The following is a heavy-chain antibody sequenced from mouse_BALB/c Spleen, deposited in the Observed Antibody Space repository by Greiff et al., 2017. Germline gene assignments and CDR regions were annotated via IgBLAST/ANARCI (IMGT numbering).Heavy chain of an antibody. CDR3: ARFHALYGNSYAMDY. J-gene: IGHJ4*01. D-gene: IGHD2-1*01. CDR1: GFSLTSYG. V-gene: IGHV2-2*02. CDR2: IWSGGST. Sequence: QVQLKESGPGLVAPSQSLSITCTVSGFSLTSYGVHWVRQPPGKGLEWLGVIWSGGSTDYNAAFISRLSISKDNSKSQVFFKMNSLQANDTAIYYCARFHALYGNSYAMDYWGQGTSVTVSS.